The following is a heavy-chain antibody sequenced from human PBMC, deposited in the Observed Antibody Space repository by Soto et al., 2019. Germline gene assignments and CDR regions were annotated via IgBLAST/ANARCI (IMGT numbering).Heavy chain of an antibody. Sequence: EVQLVESGGGLVQPGRSLRLSCAASGFTFDDYAMHWVRQAPGKGLEWVPGISWNSGSIGYADSVKGRFTISRDNAKNSLYLQMNSLRAEDTALYYCAKGGQLLTEGGGYWGQGTLVTVSS. D-gene: IGHD2-2*01. J-gene: IGHJ4*02. V-gene: IGHV3-9*01. CDR1: GFTFDDYA. CDR3: AKGGQLLTEGGGY. CDR2: ISWNSGSI.